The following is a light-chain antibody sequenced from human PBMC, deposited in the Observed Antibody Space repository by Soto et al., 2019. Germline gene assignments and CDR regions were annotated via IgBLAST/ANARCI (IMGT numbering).Light chain of an antibody. CDR2: GIS. J-gene: IGKJ1*01. Sequence: VMSLSTATLSVSPGGRATLSCRASQSISDTLAWDQQKPGQAPRVPIHGISKRSTGFPARFSGSGSGVDLTVTISSLRSRDFAVSFFEQYSKRPRPFGQGTKVDIK. V-gene: IGKV3-15*01. CDR3: EQYSKRPRP. CDR1: QSISDT.